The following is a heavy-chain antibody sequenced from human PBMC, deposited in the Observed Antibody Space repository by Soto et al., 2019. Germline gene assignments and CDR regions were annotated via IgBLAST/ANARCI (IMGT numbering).Heavy chain of an antibody. V-gene: IGHV1-46*01. J-gene: IGHJ6*02. CDR2: INPSGGST. CDR3: ARQDRGTAANYYYYGMDV. CDR1: GGTLSSYA. D-gene: IGHD6-13*01. Sequence: SAKVSCKACGGTLSSYAISWVRQENGQGLEWMGIINPSGGSTSYAQKFQGRVTMTRDTSTSTVYMELSSLRSEDTAVYYCARQDRGTAANYYYYGMDVWGQGTTVTVSS.